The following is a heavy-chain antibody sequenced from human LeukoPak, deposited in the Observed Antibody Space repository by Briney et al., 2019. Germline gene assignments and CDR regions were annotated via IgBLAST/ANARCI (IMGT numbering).Heavy chain of an antibody. CDR2: IDIDGSGT. J-gene: IGHJ4*02. CDR1: GFTFSSYW. CDR3: TGGGAVAASDY. Sequence: GGSLRLSCAASGFTFSSYWMHWVRQAPGKGLVWVSRIDIDGSGTTYADSVKGRFTISRDNAKNTLYLQMNSLRAEDTAVYYCTGGGAVAASDYWGQGTLVTVSS. D-gene: IGHD6-19*01. V-gene: IGHV3-74*01.